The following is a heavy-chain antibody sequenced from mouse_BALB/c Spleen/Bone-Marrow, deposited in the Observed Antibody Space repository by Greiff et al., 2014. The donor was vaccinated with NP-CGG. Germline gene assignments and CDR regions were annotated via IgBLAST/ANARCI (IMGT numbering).Heavy chain of an antibody. V-gene: IGHV1-14*01. Sequence: VQPQQSGPELVKPGASVKMSCKASGYTFTSYVMHWVKQEPGQGLEWIGYINPYNDGTKYNEKFKGKATLTSDKSSSTAYMELSSLTSEDSAVYYCARGITTVVPYAMDYWGQGTSVTVSS. CDR2: INPYNDGT. CDR3: ARGITTVVPYAMDY. CDR1: GYTFTSYV. J-gene: IGHJ4*01. D-gene: IGHD1-1*01.